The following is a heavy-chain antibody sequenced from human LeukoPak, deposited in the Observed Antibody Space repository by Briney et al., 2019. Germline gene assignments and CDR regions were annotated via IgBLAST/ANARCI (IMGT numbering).Heavy chain of an antibody. V-gene: IGHV4-61*02. Sequence: PSETLSLTCTVSGGSITSSSYYWSWIRQPAGKGLEWIGRIYTSGITSYNPSLKSRVTISVDASKNQFSLKLSSVTAADTAVYYCARGPKYSSSWDAKGSYFDYWGQGTLVTVSS. CDR3: ARGPKYSSSWDAKGSYFDY. J-gene: IGHJ4*02. CDR1: GGSITSSSYY. D-gene: IGHD6-13*01. CDR2: IYTSGIT.